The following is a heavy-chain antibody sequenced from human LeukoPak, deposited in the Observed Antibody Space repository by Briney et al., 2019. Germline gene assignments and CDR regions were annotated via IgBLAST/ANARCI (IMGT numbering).Heavy chain of an antibody. Sequence: GGSLRLSCAVSGFSFSSYAMSWVRQAPGKGLEWVSGISGSGGSTYYADSVKGRFTISRDNSKNTLYLQMNSLRAEDTALYYCAREKAATGFFDYWGQGTLVTVSS. V-gene: IGHV3-23*01. CDR2: ISGSGGST. CDR3: AREKAATGFFDY. CDR1: GFSFSSYA. J-gene: IGHJ4*02. D-gene: IGHD6-13*01.